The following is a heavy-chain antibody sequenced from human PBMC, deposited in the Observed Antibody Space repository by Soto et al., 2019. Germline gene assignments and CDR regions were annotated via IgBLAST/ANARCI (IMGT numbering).Heavy chain of an antibody. CDR3: AREVGATTFADAFDI. CDR2: IIPIFGTA. V-gene: IGHV1-69*13. Sequence: SVKVSCKASGGTFSSYAISWVRQAPGQGLEWMGGIIPIFGTANYAQKFQGRVTITADESTSTAYMELSSLRSEDTAVYYCAREVGATTFADAFDIWGQGTMVTVSS. J-gene: IGHJ3*02. D-gene: IGHD1-26*01. CDR1: GGTFSSYA.